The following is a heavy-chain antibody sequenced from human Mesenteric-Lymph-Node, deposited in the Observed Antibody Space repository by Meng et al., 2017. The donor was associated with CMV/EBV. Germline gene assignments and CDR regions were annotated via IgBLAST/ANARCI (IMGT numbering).Heavy chain of an antibody. V-gene: IGHV7-4-1*02. Sequence: SGYTFNSYAMNWVRQAPGQGLEWMGWINTNTGNPTYAQGFTGRFVFSLDTSVSTAYLQISSLKAEDTAVYYCARVLYSSSWYPYFQHWGQGTLVTVSS. J-gene: IGHJ1*01. CDR3: ARVLYSSSWYPYFQH. CDR2: INTNTGNP. D-gene: IGHD6-13*01. CDR1: GYTFNSYA.